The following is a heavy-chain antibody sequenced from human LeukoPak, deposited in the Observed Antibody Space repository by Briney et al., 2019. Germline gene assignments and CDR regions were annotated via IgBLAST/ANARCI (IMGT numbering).Heavy chain of an antibody. CDR3: SKDISAGGLDV. CDR2: ISGTGGST. Sequence: GGSLRLSCAASGFTFSTYAMSWVRQAPGKGLEWVSGISGTGGSTYYVDSVRGRFAISRDNAKNSMYLQMNSLRIEDTALYYCSKDISAGGLDVWGPGTPVTVSS. J-gene: IGHJ6*02. V-gene: IGHV3-23*01. D-gene: IGHD3-16*02. CDR1: GFTFSTYA.